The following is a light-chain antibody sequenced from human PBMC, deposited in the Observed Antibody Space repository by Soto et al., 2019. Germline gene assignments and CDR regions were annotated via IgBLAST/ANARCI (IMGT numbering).Light chain of an antibody. CDR3: SSYTSSSIDYV. CDR1: SSEVGGYNY. CDR2: EVS. Sequence: QSALTQPASVSGSPGQSITISCTGTSSEVGGYNYVSWYQQHPGKAPKLMIYEVSNRPSGVSNRFSGSKSGNTASLTISGLDDEGEADYYCSSYTSSSIDYVFGTGTKVTVL. J-gene: IGLJ1*01. V-gene: IGLV2-14*01.